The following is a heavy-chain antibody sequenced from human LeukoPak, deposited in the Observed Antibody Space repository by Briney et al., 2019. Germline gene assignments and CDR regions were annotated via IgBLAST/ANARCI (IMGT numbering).Heavy chain of an antibody. CDR3: ARHRQAGTSHAIDS. CDR2: TYYKSKWCN. D-gene: IGHD1-7*01. Sequence: SQTLSLTCAISGDSVSSNNAAWNWIRQSPSRGLEWLGRTYYKSKWCNDYAVSVKSRITINPDTSKNQFSLQLNSVTPEDTAVYYCARHRQAGTSHAIDSWGQGILVTVSS. J-gene: IGHJ4*02. CDR1: GDSVSSNNAA. V-gene: IGHV6-1*01.